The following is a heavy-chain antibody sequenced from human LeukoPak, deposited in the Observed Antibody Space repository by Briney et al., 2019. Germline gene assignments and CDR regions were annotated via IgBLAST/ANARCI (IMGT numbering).Heavy chain of an antibody. D-gene: IGHD3-22*01. CDR1: GGSISSGSYY. V-gene: IGHV4-31*03. J-gene: IGHJ4*02. Sequence: SQTLSLTCTVSGGSISSGSYYWSWIRQHPGKGLEWIGYIYYSGSTYYNPSLKSRVTISVDTSKNQFSLKLSSVTAADTAVYYCARAAGRYYYDSSGYYHYFDYWGQGTLVTVSS. CDR3: ARAAGRYYYDSSGYYHYFDY. CDR2: IYYSGST.